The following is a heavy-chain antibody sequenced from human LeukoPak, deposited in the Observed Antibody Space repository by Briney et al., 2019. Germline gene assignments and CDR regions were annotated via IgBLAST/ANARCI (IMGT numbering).Heavy chain of an antibody. J-gene: IGHJ4*02. CDR1: GGSFSGYY. CDR3: ATRPYYDILTGYRYYFDY. Sequence: SETLSLNCAVYGGSFSGYYWSWIRQPPGKGLGWIWEINHSGSTNYNPSLQSRVIISVDTSKYQFSLKLSSVTAADTAVYYCATRPYYDILTGYRYYFDYWGQGTLVTVSS. D-gene: IGHD3-9*01. CDR2: INHSGST. V-gene: IGHV4-34*01.